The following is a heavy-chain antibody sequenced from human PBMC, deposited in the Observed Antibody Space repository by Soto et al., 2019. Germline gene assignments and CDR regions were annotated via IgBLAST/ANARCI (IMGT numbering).Heavy chain of an antibody. CDR1: GFAFSSYA. J-gene: IGHJ5*02. Sequence: GGSLRLSCAASGFAFSSYAMSWVRQAPGKGLEWVSTISETGGSTYYTDSVKGRFTISRDTSKNMLYLQMNSLRAEDTALYYCAKDARPSSWGQGTLVTVSS. CDR3: AKDARPSS. CDR2: ISETGGST. V-gene: IGHV3-23*01.